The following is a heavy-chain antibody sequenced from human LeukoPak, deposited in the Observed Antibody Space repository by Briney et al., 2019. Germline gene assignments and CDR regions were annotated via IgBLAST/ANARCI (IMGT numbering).Heavy chain of an antibody. CDR2: IIPIFGTA. J-gene: IGHJ4*02. CDR3: ARERYCISTSRSIPYFDC. Sequence: GASVKVSCKASGGTFISYAISWVRQAPGQGLEWMGGIIPIFGTANYAQKFQGRVTITTDESTSTAYMELSRLRSEDTAVYYCARERYCISTSRSIPYFDCCRQGTLVTVSS. CDR1: GGTFISYA. V-gene: IGHV1-69*05. D-gene: IGHD2-2*01.